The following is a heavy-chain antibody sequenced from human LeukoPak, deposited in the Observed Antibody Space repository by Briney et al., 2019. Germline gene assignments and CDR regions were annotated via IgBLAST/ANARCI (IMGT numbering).Heavy chain of an antibody. J-gene: IGHJ4*02. CDR1: GFIFSDYW. CDR3: ARLMTEAGAYAYYFDN. Sequence: GGSLRLSCAASGFIFSDYWMIWVRQAPGKGLEWVADIKYDSSDRFYVDSVTGRFTISRDNAQNSVFLQMNGLRAEDTAVYYCARLMTEAGAYAYYFDNWGQGTLVTVSS. D-gene: IGHD6-19*01. V-gene: IGHV3-7*01. CDR2: IKYDSSDR.